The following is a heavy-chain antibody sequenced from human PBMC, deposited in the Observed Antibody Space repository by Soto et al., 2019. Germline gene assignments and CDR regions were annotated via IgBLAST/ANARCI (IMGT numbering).Heavy chain of an antibody. J-gene: IGHJ4*02. CDR2: IYYSGST. CDR3: ARGHGLGELSLDFDY. V-gene: IGHV4-39*01. CDR1: VGSIISSSYY. D-gene: IGHD3-16*02. Sequence: QLQLQESGPGLVKPSETLSLTCTVSVGSIISSSYYWGWIRQPPGKGLEWMGSIYYSGSTYYNPSLKSRVTISVNTSKNPFSVKLSSVTAADTVVYYCARGHGLGELSLDFDYWGQGTLVNVSS.